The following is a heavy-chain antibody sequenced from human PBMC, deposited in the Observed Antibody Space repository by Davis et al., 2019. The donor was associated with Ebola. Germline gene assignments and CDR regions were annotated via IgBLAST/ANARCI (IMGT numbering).Heavy chain of an antibody. J-gene: IGHJ6*02. CDR1: GFTFSDYY. CDR2: ISSSGSTI. V-gene: IGHV3-11*04. Sequence: GGSLRLSCAASGFTFSDYYMSWIRQAPGKGLEWVSYISSSGSTIYYADYVKGRFTISRDNAKNSLYLQMNSLRDEDTAVYYCARDKVDIVATILYYYYGMDVWGQGTTVTVSS. CDR3: ARDKVDIVATILYYYYGMDV. D-gene: IGHD5-12*01.